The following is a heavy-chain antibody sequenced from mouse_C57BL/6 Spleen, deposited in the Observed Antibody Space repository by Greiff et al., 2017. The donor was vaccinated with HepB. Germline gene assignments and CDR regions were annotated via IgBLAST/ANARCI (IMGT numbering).Heavy chain of an antibody. J-gene: IGHJ2*01. CDR2: IYPGDGDT. Sequence: QVQLQQSGAELVKPGASVKISCKASGYAFSSYWMNWVKQRPGKGLEWIGQIYPGDGDTNYNGKFKGKATLTADKSSSTPYMQLSSLTSEDSAVYFCARGNWDTYFDYWGQGTTLTVSS. CDR3: ARGNWDTYFDY. CDR1: GYAFSSYW. D-gene: IGHD4-1*01. V-gene: IGHV1-80*01.